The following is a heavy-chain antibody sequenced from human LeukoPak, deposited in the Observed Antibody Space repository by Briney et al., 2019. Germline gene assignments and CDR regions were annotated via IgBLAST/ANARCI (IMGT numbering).Heavy chain of an antibody. CDR1: GGTFSSYA. CDR3: ARVVQQLVTNWFDP. V-gene: IGHV1-69*06. D-gene: IGHD6-13*01. Sequence: SVKVSCKASGGTFSSYAISWVRQAPGQGLEWMGGIIPIFGTANYAQKFQGRVTITADKSTSTAYMELSSLRSEDTAVYYCARVVQQLVTNWFDPWGQGTLVTVSS. CDR2: IIPIFGTA. J-gene: IGHJ5*02.